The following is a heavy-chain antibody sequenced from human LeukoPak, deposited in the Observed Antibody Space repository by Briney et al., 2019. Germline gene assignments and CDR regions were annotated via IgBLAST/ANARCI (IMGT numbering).Heavy chain of an antibody. Sequence: ASVKVSCKASGYTFTSYGISWVRQAPGQGLEWMGWISAYNGNTNYAQKLQGRVTMTTDTSTSTAYMELRSLRSDDTAVYYCARATTVTTLSYYYYYMDVWGRGTTVTVSS. CDR1: GYTFTSYG. D-gene: IGHD4-17*01. CDR3: ARATTVTTLSYYYYYMDV. V-gene: IGHV1-18*01. J-gene: IGHJ6*03. CDR2: ISAYNGNT.